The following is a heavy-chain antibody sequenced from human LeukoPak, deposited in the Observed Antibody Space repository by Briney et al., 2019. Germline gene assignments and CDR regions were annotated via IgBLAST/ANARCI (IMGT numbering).Heavy chain of an antibody. CDR2: IYYSGST. D-gene: IGHD3-22*01. Sequence: SETLSLTCTVSGGSISSYYWSWIRQPPGKGLEWIGYIYYSGSTNYNPSLKSRVTISVDTSKNQFSLKLSSVTAADTAVYYCARDYDSSGYDAFDLWGQGTMVTVSS. V-gene: IGHV4-59*01. CDR1: GGSISSYY. CDR3: ARDYDSSGYDAFDL. J-gene: IGHJ3*01.